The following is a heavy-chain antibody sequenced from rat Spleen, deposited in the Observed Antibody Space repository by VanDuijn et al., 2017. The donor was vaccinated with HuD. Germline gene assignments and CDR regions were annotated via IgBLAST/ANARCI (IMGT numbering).Heavy chain of an antibody. Sequence: EVKLVESGGGLVQPGRSLKLSCAASGFTFSNYWMYWVRQAPGKGLEWVSSISADGVNTYYPDSVKGRFSISRANSENTVYLQMNSLRSEDTATYYCAVAGYGYWGQGVMVTVSS. D-gene: IGHD4-3*01. CDR1: GFTFSNYW. J-gene: IGHJ2*01. CDR2: ISADGVNT. V-gene: IGHV5-58*01. CDR3: AVAGYGY.